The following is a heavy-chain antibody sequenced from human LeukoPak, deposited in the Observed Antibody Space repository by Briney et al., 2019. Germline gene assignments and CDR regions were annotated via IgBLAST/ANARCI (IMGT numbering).Heavy chain of an antibody. CDR2: ISYDGSNK. CDR3: ARDYWWNYDY. Sequence: GGSLRLSCAASGFTFSSYAMHWVRQAPGKGLEWVAVISYDGSNKYYPGSVRGRFTISRDNSKNTIYLQMDSLRAEDTAIYYCARDYWWNYDYWGQGTLVTVSS. CDR1: GFTFSSYA. J-gene: IGHJ4*02. D-gene: IGHD1-7*01. V-gene: IGHV3-30-3*01.